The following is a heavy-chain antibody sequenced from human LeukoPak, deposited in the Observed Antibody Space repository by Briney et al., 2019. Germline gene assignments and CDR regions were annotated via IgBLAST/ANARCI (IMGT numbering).Heavy chain of an antibody. CDR3: ARQESPYYDFWSGYYHAFDI. V-gene: IGHV1-18*01. J-gene: IGHJ3*02. Sequence: ASVKVSCKASGGTFSSYAISWVRQAPGQGLEWMGWISAYNGNTNYAQKLQGRVTMTTDTSTSTAYMELRSLRSDDTAVYYCARQESPYYDFWSGYYHAFDIWGQGTMVTVSS. D-gene: IGHD3-3*01. CDR2: ISAYNGNT. CDR1: GGTFSSYA.